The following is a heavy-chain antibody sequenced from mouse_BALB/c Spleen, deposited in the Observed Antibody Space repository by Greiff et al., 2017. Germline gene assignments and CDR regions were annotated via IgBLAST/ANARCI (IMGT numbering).Heavy chain of an antibody. Sequence: VQLQQSGAELAKPGASVKMSCKASGYTFTSYWMHWVKQRPGQGLEWIGYINPSTGYTEYNQKFKDKATLTADKSSSTAYMQLSSLTSEDSAVYYCARVYGSSPAWFAYWGQGTLVTVSA. CDR1: GYTFTSYW. J-gene: IGHJ3*01. V-gene: IGHV1-7*01. D-gene: IGHD1-1*01. CDR3: ARVYGSSPAWFAY. CDR2: INPSTGYT.